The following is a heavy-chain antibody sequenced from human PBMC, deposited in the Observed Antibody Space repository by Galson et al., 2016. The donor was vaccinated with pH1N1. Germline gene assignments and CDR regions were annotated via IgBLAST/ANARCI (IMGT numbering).Heavy chain of an antibody. CDR1: GFSFDDYA. D-gene: IGHD6-19*01. J-gene: IGHJ4*02. CDR3: WGTGYSSGGKVG. Sequence: SLRLSCAASGFSFDDYAMHWVRQAPGKGLEWVSGISWNSGSIGYADSVKGRFTISRDNAKNSLYLQMNSLRAEDTALYYCWGTGYSSGGKVGGGQGTLVTVSS. V-gene: IGHV3-9*01. CDR2: ISWNSGSI.